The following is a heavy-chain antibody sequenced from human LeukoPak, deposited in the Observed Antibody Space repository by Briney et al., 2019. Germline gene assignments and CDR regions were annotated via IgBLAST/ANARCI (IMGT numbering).Heavy chain of an antibody. CDR1: GFTFSSYA. D-gene: IGHD2-2*01. Sequence: GGSLRLSCAASGFTFSSYAMSWVRQAPGKGLEWLSAISGSGGSTYYADSVKGRFTISRDNAKNSLYLQMNSLRAEDTAVYYCARDWLSSTGSPGMDVWGQGTTVTVSS. CDR2: ISGSGGST. CDR3: ARDWLSSTGSPGMDV. V-gene: IGHV3-23*01. J-gene: IGHJ6*02.